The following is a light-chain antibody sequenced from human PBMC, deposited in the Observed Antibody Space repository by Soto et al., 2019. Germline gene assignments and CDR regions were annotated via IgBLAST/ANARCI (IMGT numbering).Light chain of an antibody. CDR3: QQYNTWPPWT. Sequence: EIVMTQSPATLSVSPGERATLSCRASQSVSSNLAWYQQKPGQTPRLLIYGASTRATGIPARFSGSGSGTEFPLTISRLQSEDFAVYYCQQYNTWPPWTFGQGTKVEIK. CDR2: GAS. J-gene: IGKJ1*01. V-gene: IGKV3-15*01. CDR1: QSVSSN.